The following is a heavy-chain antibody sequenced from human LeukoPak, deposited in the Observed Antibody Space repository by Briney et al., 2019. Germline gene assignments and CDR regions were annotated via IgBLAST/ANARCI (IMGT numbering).Heavy chain of an antibody. J-gene: IGHJ4*02. CDR2: ISYDGSNK. CDR1: GFTFSSYA. Sequence: GGSLRLSCAASGFTFSSYAMHWVRQAPGKGLEWVAVISYDGSNKYYADSVKGRFTISRDNSKNTLYLQMNSLRAEDTAVYYCTRHSSLYSYGLDYWGQGTLVTVSS. V-gene: IGHV3-30*04. CDR3: TRHSSLYSYGLDY. D-gene: IGHD5-18*01.